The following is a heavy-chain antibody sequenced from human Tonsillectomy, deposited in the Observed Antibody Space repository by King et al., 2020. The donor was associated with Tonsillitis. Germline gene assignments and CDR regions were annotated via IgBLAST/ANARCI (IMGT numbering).Heavy chain of an antibody. V-gene: IGHV3-30-3*01. CDR1: GFIFSNYT. D-gene: IGHD3-10*01. Sequence: VQLVESGGGVVQPGRSLRLSCAASGFIFSNYTMHWVRQTPGKGLEWVAVISSDGSNKYYANSVKGRFTISRNNSKKTLYLRMNRLRAEDTALYYCATLLVDSGSYYNNWFDPWGQGTLVTVSS. J-gene: IGHJ5*02. CDR2: ISSDGSNK. CDR3: ATLLVDSGSYYNNWFDP.